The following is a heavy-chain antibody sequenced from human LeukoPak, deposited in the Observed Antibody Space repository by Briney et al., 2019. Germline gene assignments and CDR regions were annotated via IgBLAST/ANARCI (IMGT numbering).Heavy chain of an antibody. CDR3: ARDLYSGSYYIRDPTTQVEDY. CDR1: GFTFSSYA. V-gene: IGHV3-23*01. J-gene: IGHJ4*02. Sequence: GGSLRLSCAASGFTFSSYAMSWVRQAPGKGLEWVSAISGSGGSTYYADSVKGRFTISRDNSKNTLYLQMNSLRAEDTAVYYCARDLYSGSYYIRDPTTQVEDYWGQGTLVTVSS. CDR2: ISGSGGST. D-gene: IGHD1-26*01.